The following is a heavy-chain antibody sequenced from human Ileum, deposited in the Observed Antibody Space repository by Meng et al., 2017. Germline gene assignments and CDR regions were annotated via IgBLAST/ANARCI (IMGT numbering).Heavy chain of an antibody. D-gene: IGHD3-16*02. V-gene: IGHV4-4*02. CDR2: IDLGASN. J-gene: IGHJ4*02. CDR1: GDSIISSNW. Sequence: QLVLQGTAPGLVELSATLSVSFVFSGDSIISSNWCSWLRQSPGKGLEWIGEIDLGASNNYHPSLKSRVTMSVDKSKNQFSLDLTSVTAADTAVYYCAKNGRDRSFDYWGQGTLVTVSS. CDR3: AKNGRDRSFDY.